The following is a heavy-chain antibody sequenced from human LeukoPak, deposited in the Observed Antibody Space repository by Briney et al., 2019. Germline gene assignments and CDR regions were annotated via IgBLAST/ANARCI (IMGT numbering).Heavy chain of an antibody. CDR3: AKGIAAAGRVYFDY. CDR1: GFTFSNYA. J-gene: IGHJ4*02. Sequence: PGGSLRLSCAGSGFTFSNYAMTWVRQAPGKGLEWVSSVSGSGRNTFYPDSVEGRFTISRDNSKNTVYLQMNSLRAEDTAVYYCAKGIAAAGRVYFDYWGQGTLVTVSS. CDR2: VSGSGRNT. V-gene: IGHV3-23*01. D-gene: IGHD6-13*01.